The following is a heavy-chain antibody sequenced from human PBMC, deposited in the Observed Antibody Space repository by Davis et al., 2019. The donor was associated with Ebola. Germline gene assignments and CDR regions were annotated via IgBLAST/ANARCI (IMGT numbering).Heavy chain of an antibody. V-gene: IGHV3-23*01. CDR2: ISGSGGST. CDR1: GFTFSSYA. CDR3: AREAAAVYFDY. J-gene: IGHJ4*02. Sequence: GESLKISCAASGFTFSSYAMSWVRQAPGKGLEWVSAISGSGGSTYYADSVKGRFTISRDNAKNSLFLHMNSLRGEDTAVYYCAREAAAVYFDYWGQGTLVTVSS. D-gene: IGHD6-13*01.